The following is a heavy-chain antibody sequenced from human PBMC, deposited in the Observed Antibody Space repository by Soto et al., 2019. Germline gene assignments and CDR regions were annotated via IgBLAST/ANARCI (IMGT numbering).Heavy chain of an antibody. V-gene: IGHV1-18*04. CDR2: ISAHNGDT. Sequence: ASVKVSCKASGYSFATYGFSWVRQAPGQGLECVGWISAHNGDTHYSQKFQGRVTLTTDTSTNTGYMELRSLTSDDTAVYFCATEPIYYNDGSGYYPLGHWGQGSLVTVSS. CDR3: ATEPIYYNDGSGYYPLGH. D-gene: IGHD3-22*01. CDR1: GYSFATYG. J-gene: IGHJ4*02.